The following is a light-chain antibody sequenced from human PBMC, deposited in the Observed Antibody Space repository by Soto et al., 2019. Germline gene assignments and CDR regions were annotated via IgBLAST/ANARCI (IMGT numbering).Light chain of an antibody. V-gene: IGLV2-11*01. CDR3: CSYAGSYPLV. Sequence: QSALTQPRSASGSPGQSVTISCTGTSSDVGGYNYVSWYQQHPGKAPKLMIYDVSKRPSGVPDRFSGSKSGNTASLTISGLQAEDEADYYCCSYAGSYPLVFGGGTKLTVL. J-gene: IGLJ3*02. CDR1: SSDVGGYNY. CDR2: DVS.